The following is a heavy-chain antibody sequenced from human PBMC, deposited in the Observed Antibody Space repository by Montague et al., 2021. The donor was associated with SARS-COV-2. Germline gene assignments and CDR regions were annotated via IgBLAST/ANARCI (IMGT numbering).Heavy chain of an antibody. D-gene: IGHD2-2*01. J-gene: IGHJ3*02. CDR1: GFTFNSYA. CDR2: ISGSGNNA. V-gene: IGHV3-23*01. CDR3: AKVLRRYQLLTDAFDI. Sequence: SLRLSCAASGFTFNSYAMTWVRQAPGKGLEWVSSISGSGNNAFFADSVKGRFTISRDNSENTLYLQMNSLTVEDTAVYYCAKVLRRYQLLTDAFDIWGQGTMVTVSS.